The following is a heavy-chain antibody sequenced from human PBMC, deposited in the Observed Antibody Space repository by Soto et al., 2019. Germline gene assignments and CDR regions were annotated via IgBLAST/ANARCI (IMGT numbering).Heavy chain of an antibody. J-gene: IGHJ3*02. CDR3: ARGQWLPFDVFDI. CDR1: GGSISRYY. V-gene: IGHV4-59*08. Sequence: SETLSLTCTVSGGSISRYYWSWIRQSPGKRLEWIGYIYYSGSTNYNPSLRSRVTISVDTSKNQFSLKLNSVTAADTAAYYCARGQWLPFDVFDIWGQGTMVTVSS. CDR2: IYYSGST. D-gene: IGHD3-22*01.